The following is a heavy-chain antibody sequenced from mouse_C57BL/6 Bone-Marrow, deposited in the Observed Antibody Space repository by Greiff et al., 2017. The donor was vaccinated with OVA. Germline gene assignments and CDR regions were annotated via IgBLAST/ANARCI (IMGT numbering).Heavy chain of an antibody. CDR3: ARRELKVRY. V-gene: IGHV1-69*01. Sequence: QVQLLQPGAELVMPGASVKLSCKASGYTFTSYWMHWVKQRPGQGLEWIGAIDPSDSYTYYTQKFKGKSTLTVDKSSSTVYLQRSSLTSEDSAVYDSARRELKVRYWGQGTTLTVSS. J-gene: IGHJ2*01. CDR1: GYTFTSYW. CDR2: IDPSDSYT. D-gene: IGHD2-14*01.